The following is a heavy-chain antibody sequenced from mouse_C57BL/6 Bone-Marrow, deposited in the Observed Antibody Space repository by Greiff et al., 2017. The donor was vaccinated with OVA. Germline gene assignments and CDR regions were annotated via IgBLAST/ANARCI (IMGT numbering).Heavy chain of an antibody. D-gene: IGHD2-2*01. Sequence: QVQLQQSGAELVMPGASVKLSCKASGYTFTSYWMHWVKQRPGQGLEWIGEIDPSDSYTNYNQKFKGKSTLTVDKSSSTAYMQLSSLTSEDSAVYYCARSGVTTGRSYWYFDVWGTGTTVTVSS. J-gene: IGHJ1*03. CDR1: GYTFTSYW. CDR3: ARSGVTTGRSYWYFDV. V-gene: IGHV1-69*01. CDR2: IDPSDSYT.